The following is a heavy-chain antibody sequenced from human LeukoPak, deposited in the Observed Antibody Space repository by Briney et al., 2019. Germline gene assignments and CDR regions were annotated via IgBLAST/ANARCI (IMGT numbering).Heavy chain of an antibody. CDR1: GGSFSGYY. J-gene: IGHJ3*02. CDR2: INHSGST. Sequence: SETLSLTCAVYGGSFSGYYWSWIRQPPGKGLEWIGEINHSGSTNYNPSLKSRVTISVDTSKNQSSLKLSSVTAADTAVYYCATDSQRSAFDIWGQGTMVTVFS. CDR3: ATDSQRSAFDI. V-gene: IGHV4-34*01. D-gene: IGHD4-17*01.